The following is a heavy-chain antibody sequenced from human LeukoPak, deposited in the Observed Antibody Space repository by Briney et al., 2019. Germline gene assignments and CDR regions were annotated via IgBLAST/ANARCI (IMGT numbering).Heavy chain of an antibody. CDR3: GATVNEYYYYYYYMDV. J-gene: IGHJ6*03. CDR2: IYYSGST. V-gene: IGHV4-39*07. Sequence: SETLSLTCTVSGGSISSSSYYWGWIRQPPGKGLEWIGSIYYSGSTYYNPSLKSRVTISVDTSKNQFSLKLSSVTAADTAVYYCGATVNEYYYYYYYMDVWGKGTTVTVSS. D-gene: IGHD4-11*01. CDR1: GGSISSSSYY.